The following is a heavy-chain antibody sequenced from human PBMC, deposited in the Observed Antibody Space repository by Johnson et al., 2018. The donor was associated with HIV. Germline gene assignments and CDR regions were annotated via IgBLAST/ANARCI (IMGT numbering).Heavy chain of an antibody. V-gene: IGHV3-9*01. J-gene: IGHJ3*02. CDR1: GFTFDDYA. CDR2: ISWNSGST. D-gene: IGHD1-26*01. Sequence: LVESGGGFVQPGRSLRLTCAASGFTFDDYAIHWVRQAPGKGLEWVSGISWNSGSTYYADSVKGRFTISRDNSKNTLFLQMNSLRAEDTAVYYCAKVGRWELLFGLLGSNDALDIWGQGTMVTVSS. CDR3: AKVGRWELLFGLLGSNDALDI.